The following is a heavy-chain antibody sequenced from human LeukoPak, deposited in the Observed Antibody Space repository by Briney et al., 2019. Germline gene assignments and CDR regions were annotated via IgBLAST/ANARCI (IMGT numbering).Heavy chain of an antibody. CDR2: ISSSSSTI. CDR1: GFTFSSSN. V-gene: IGHV3-48*01. Sequence: PGGSLRLSCAASGFTFSSSNMNWVRQAPGKGLEWVSYISSSSSTIYYADSVKGRFTVSRDNAKNSLYLQVNSLRAEDTAVYYCARGWSRAFDIWGQGTVVTVSS. D-gene: IGHD2-15*01. J-gene: IGHJ3*02. CDR3: ARGWSRAFDI.